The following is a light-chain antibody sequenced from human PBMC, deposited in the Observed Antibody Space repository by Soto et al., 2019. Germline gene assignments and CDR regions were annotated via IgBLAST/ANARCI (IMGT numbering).Light chain of an antibody. CDR2: EVS. J-gene: IGLJ2*01. Sequence: QSALTQPPSASGSTGQSVTISCTGTSSDVGGYNYVSCYQQHPGKAPKLMIYEVSKRPSGVPDRVSGSKSGITASLTVSGLQAEDEADYYCTSDAVSKFRVFGGVTNMTVL. CDR3: TSDAVSKFRV. V-gene: IGLV2-8*01. CDR1: SSDVGGYNY.